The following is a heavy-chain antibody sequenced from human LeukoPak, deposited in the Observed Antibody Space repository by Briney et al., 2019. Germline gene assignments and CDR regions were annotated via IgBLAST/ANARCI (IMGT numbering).Heavy chain of an antibody. V-gene: IGHV4-34*01. CDR3: ARHEYSSSYRFDY. D-gene: IGHD6-6*01. J-gene: IGHJ4*02. Sequence: SETLSLTCAVYGGSFSGYYWSWIRQPPGNRLEWIGEINHSGSTNYNPSLKSRVTISVDTSKNQFSLKLSSVTAADTAVYYCARHEYSSSYRFDYWGQGTLVTVSS. CDR2: INHSGST. CDR1: GGSFSGYY.